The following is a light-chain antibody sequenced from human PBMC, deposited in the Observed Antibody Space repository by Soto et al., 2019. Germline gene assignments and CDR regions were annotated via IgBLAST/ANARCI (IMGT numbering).Light chain of an antibody. Sequence: QSALTQPASVSGSPGHSITISCIGTSSDVGSYNYVSWYQQLPGKAPKLVIYDVSNRPSGVSNRFSGSKSGNTASLTISGLQAEDEAEYYCSSYTTSSTLVFGGGTKLTVL. V-gene: IGLV2-14*03. CDR2: DVS. CDR1: SSDVGSYNY. CDR3: SSYTTSSTLV. J-gene: IGLJ2*01.